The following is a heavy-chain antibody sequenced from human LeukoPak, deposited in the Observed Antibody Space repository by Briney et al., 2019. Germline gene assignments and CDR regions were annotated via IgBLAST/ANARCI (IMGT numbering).Heavy chain of an antibody. CDR3: ARAGPDSSGYYWYDS. Sequence: VRQAPGKVLERVARTRSKARGYTTEYAASVRGRFTISRDGSQDSLYLQMNSLKSEDTAVYFCARAGPDSSGYYWYDSWGQGTLVTVSS. CDR2: TRSKARGYTT. J-gene: IGHJ4*02. V-gene: IGHV3-72*01. D-gene: IGHD6-19*01.